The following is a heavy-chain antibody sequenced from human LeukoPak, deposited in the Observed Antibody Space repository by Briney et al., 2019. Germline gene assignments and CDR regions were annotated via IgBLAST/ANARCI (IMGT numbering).Heavy chain of an antibody. CDR2: IFPSGGTT. CDR3: AKDQRPDSGCDIDY. D-gene: IGHD5-12*01. V-gene: IGHV3-23*01. J-gene: IGHJ4*02. CDR1: GFTFSTYS. Sequence: PGGSLRLSCAASGFTFSTYSMSWVRRAPGKGLEWVSLIFPSGGTTYYANSVKGRFTISRDNSKNTLYLQMHSLRAEDTAVYYCAKDQRPDSGCDIDYSGQGTLVTVSS.